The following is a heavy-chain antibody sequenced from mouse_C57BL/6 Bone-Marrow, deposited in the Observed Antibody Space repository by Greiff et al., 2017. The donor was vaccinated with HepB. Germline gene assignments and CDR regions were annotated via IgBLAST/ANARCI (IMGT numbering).Heavy chain of an antibody. D-gene: IGHD2-3*01. J-gene: IGHJ2*01. CDR3: TRDGYWADY. Sequence: QVQLQHSGAELVRPGASVTLSCKASGYTFTDYEMHWVKQTPVHGLEWIGAIDPETGGTAYNQKFKGKAILTADKSSSTAYMELRSLTSEDSAVYYCTRDGYWADYWGQGTTLTVSS. V-gene: IGHV1-15*01. CDR2: IDPETGGT. CDR1: GYTFTDYE.